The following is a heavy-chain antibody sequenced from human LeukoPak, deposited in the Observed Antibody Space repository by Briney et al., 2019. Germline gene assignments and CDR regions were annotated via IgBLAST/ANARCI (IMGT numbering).Heavy chain of an antibody. Sequence: SETLSLTCTGSAGSISSSSYYWGWIRQPPGKGLEWIGSIYYSGSTYYNPSLKSRVTISVDTSKNQFSLKLSSVTAADTAVYYCARRGYSYGRTPFDYWGQGTLVTVSS. J-gene: IGHJ4*02. CDR1: AGSISSSSYY. CDR3: ARRGYSYGRTPFDY. D-gene: IGHD5-18*01. CDR2: IYYSGST. V-gene: IGHV4-39*01.